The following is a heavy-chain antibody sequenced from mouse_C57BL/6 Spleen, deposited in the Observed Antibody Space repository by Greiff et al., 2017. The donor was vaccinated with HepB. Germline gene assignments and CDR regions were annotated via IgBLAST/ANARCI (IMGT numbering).Heavy chain of an antibody. CDR3: TRGPESLDY. Sequence: EVQLQQSGTVLARPGASVKMSCKTSGYTFTSYWMHWVKQRTGQGLEWIGAIYPGNSDTSSNQKFKGKAKLNAVTSASTAYMELSSLTNEDSAVYDCTRGPESLDYWGQGTTLTVSS. CDR2: IYPGNSDT. V-gene: IGHV1-5*01. CDR1: GYTFTSYW. J-gene: IGHJ2*01.